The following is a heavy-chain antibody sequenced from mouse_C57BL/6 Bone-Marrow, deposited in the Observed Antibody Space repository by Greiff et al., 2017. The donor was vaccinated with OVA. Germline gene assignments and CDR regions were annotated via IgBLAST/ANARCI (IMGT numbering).Heavy chain of an antibody. J-gene: IGHJ2*01. CDR3: TTWDTTVEGYFDY. D-gene: IGHD1-1*01. CDR1: GFNIKDDY. V-gene: IGHV14-4*01. Sequence: EVQLQQSGAELVRPGASVKLSCTASGFNIKDDYMHWVKQRPEQGLEWIGWLDPGNGDTEYASKFQGKATIQADKSSHTAYRQLSSLTSEYTAVYYCTTWDTTVEGYFDYWGQGTTLTVSS. CDR2: LDPGNGDT.